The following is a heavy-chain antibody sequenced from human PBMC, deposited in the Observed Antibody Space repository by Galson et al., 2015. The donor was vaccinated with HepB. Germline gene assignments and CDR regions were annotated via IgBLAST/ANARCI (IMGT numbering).Heavy chain of an antibody. D-gene: IGHD6-6*01. J-gene: IGHJ5*02. CDR1: GGTFSSYA. V-gene: IGHV1-69*10. CDR3: ASSTKGQLVPDRWFDP. CDR2: IIPILGIA. Sequence: SVKVSCKASGGTFSSYAISWVRQAPGQGLEWMGGIIPILGIANYAQKFQGRVTITADKSTSTAYMELSSLRSEDTAVYYCASSTKGQLVPDRWFDPWGQGTLVTVSS.